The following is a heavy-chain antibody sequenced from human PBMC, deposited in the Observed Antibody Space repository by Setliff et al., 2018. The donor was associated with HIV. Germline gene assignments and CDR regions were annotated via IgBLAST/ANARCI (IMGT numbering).Heavy chain of an antibody. V-gene: IGHV4-38-2*01. CDR1: GYSISSGYY. D-gene: IGHD3-22*01. J-gene: IGHJ5*02. Sequence: PSETLSLTCAVSGYSISSGYYWGWIRQPPGKGLEWIGSIYHSGSTYYNPSLKSRVTISVDTPKNQFSLRLTSVTAADTAVYYCASRIYYYDTYRVLREEGFDPWGQGTLVTVSS. CDR2: IYHSGST. CDR3: ASRIYYYDTYRVLREEGFDP.